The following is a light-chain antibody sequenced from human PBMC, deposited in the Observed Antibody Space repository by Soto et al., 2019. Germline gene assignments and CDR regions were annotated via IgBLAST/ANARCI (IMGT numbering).Light chain of an antibody. V-gene: IGKV3-20*01. J-gene: IGKJ1*01. Sequence: DIELTQSPGTLSVSPGERATLSCRASQSVSSNYLAWYQQKPGQAPRLLIYGAFYRATGIPDRFSGSGSGTDFTLTISTLEPEDFAVYHCQQYGTSPPTFGQGTKVEVK. CDR2: GAF. CDR3: QQYGTSPPT. CDR1: QSVSSNY.